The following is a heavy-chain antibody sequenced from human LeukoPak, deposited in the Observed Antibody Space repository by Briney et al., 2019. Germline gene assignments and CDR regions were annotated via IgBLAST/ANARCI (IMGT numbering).Heavy chain of an antibody. CDR3: ASFRCDYGGYFDY. Sequence: PSETLSLTCTVSGGSISSGDYYWSWIRQPPGKGLEWIGYIYYSGSTNYNPSLKSRVTISVDTSKNQFSLKLSSVTAADTAVYYCASFRCDYGGYFDYWGQGTLVTVSS. V-gene: IGHV4-61*08. CDR1: GGSISSGDYY. D-gene: IGHD4-17*01. J-gene: IGHJ4*02. CDR2: IYYSGST.